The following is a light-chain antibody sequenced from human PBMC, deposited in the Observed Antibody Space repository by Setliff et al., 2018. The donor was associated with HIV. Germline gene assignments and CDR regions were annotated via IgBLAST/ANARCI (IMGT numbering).Light chain of an antibody. CDR3: SSYTNSVTVV. J-gene: IGLJ1*01. CDR2: EVS. CDR1: SGDVGFYNL. V-gene: IGLV2-14*01. Sequence: QSVLTQPASVSASPGQSITISCTGTSGDVGFYNLVSWYQLHPGKARKLLVYEVSNRPSGVSNRFAGSKSGNKASLTISVLQPEAGADYYCSSYTNSVTVVFGTGTKVTVL.